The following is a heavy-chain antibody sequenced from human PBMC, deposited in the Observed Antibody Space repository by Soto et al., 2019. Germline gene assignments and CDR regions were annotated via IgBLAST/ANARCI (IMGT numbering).Heavy chain of an antibody. CDR2: ISGSGGST. D-gene: IGHD6-13*01. Sequence: PGGSLRLSCAASGFTFSSYAMSWVLQAPGKGLEWVSAISGSGGSTYYADSVKGRFTISRDNSKNTLYLQMNSLRAEDTAVYYCAKDRIAAAGAYSYYGMDVWGQGTTVTVSS. CDR1: GFTFSSYA. CDR3: AKDRIAAAGAYSYYGMDV. J-gene: IGHJ6*02. V-gene: IGHV3-23*01.